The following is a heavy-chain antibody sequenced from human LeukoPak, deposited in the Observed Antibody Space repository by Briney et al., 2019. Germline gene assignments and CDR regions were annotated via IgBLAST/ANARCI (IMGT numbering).Heavy chain of an antibody. CDR3: ATGARFLEWLLYDY. V-gene: IGHV1-24*01. J-gene: IGHJ4*02. CDR2: FDPEDGET. D-gene: IGHD3-3*01. Sequence: ASVKVSCKVSGYTLTELSMHWVRQAPGKGLEWMGGFDPEDGETIYAQKFQGRVTMTEDTSTDTAYMELSSLRPEDTAVYYCATGARFLEWLLYDYWGQGTLVTVSS. CDR1: GYTLTELS.